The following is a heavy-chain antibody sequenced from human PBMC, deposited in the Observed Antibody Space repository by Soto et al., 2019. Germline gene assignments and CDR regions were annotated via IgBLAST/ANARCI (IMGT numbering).Heavy chain of an antibody. Sequence: QLQLQESGPGLVKPSETLSLTCTVSGGSISSSSYYWGWIRQPPGKGLEWIGSIYYSGSTYYNPSLKSRVTISVDTSKNQFSLKLSSVTAADTAVHYCARTYSSSWYRGYYYYGMDVWGQGTTVTVSS. J-gene: IGHJ6*02. CDR1: GGSISSSSYY. CDR3: ARTYSSSWYRGYYYYGMDV. CDR2: IYYSGST. V-gene: IGHV4-39*01. D-gene: IGHD6-13*01.